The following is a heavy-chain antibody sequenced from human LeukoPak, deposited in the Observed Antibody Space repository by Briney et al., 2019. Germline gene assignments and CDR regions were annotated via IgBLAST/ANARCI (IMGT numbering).Heavy chain of an antibody. D-gene: IGHD3-9*01. J-gene: IGHJ6*02. V-gene: IGHV1-8*01. CDR3: ARGTYYDILTGYYKEGYYYYGMDV. CDR2: MNPNSGNT. Sequence: ASVKVSCKASGYTFTSYDINWVRQATGQGLEWMGWMNPNSGNTGYAQKLQGRVTMTRNTSISTAYMELSSLRSEDTAVYYCARGTYYDILTGYYKEGYYYYGMDVWGQGTTVTVSS. CDR1: GYTFTSYD.